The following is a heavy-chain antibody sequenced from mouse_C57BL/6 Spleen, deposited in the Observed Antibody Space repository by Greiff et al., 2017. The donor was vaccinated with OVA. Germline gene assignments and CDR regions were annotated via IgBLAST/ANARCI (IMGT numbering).Heavy chain of an antibody. D-gene: IGHD3-2*02. CDR3: ARPLRLEYAMDY. CDR1: GFTFSSYG. J-gene: IGHJ4*01. V-gene: IGHV5-6*01. CDR2: ISSGGSYT. Sequence: EVKLMESGGDLVKPGGSLKLSCAASGFTFSSYGMSWVRQTPDKRLEWVATISSGGSYTYYPDSVKGRFTISRDNAKNTLYLQMSSLKSEDTAMYYCARPLRLEYAMDYWGQGTSVTVSS.